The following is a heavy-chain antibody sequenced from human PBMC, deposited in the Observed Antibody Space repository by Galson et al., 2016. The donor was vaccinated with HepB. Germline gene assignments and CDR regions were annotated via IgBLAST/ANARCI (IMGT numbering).Heavy chain of an antibody. CDR2: VYHSGST. CDR1: GDSVSSNNW. V-gene: IGHV4-4*02. CDR3: ARLTTDYQWYFDL. Sequence: SETLSLTCAVSGDSVSSNNWWSWVRQSPGKGLEWIGDVYHSGSTYYNPSLKSRVTISVDTSKNQFSLKLSSVTTADPAVYSCARLTTDYQWYFDLWGRGSLVTVSS. D-gene: IGHD4-17*01. J-gene: IGHJ2*01.